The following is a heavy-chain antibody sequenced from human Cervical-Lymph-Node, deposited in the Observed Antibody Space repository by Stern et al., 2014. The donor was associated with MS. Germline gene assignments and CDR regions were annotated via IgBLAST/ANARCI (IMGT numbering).Heavy chain of an antibody. V-gene: IGHV1-69*09. D-gene: IGHD2-8*02. CDR2: IIPALGIT. CDR3: ARDAGGVDI. CDR1: GGTFHSYA. J-gene: IGHJ3*02. Sequence: QMQLVQSGAEVKKPGSSVKVSCKASGGTFHSYALRWMRQAPGQGLEWMGGIIPALGITNYAQDYRGRLTINADRITTTVYMELRSLRSEDTAIYLCARDAGGVDIWGQGTRVTVS.